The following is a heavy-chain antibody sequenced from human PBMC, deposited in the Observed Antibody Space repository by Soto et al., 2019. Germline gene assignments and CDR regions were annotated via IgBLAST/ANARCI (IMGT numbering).Heavy chain of an antibody. J-gene: IGHJ4*01. CDR2: ISISSSDR. CDR3: VRGMNPLF. Sequence: GSLRLSCAASGFTLRTYTMNWVRQAPGKGLEWVSSISISSSDRYYADSVRGRFTISRDNAKNALYLQMNSLRADATAVYFCVRGMNPLFGGQGTLVTVSS. CDR1: GFTLRTYT. V-gene: IGHV3-21*06.